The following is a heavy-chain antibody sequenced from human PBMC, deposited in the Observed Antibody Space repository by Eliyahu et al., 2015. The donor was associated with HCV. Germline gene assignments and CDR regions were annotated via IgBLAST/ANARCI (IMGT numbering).Heavy chain of an antibody. Sequence: QVQLVQSGAEVKKPGSSVKVSCKASGGTFTSYTIIWVRQAPGQGLEWMGRIIPILDITNYAQKFQGRLTVTADKSTTTAYMELSSLTSEDTAVYYCARESGIVGAVGDSFDFWGQGTMVTVSS. CDR3: ARESGIVGAVGDSFDF. CDR2: IIPILDIT. J-gene: IGHJ3*01. CDR1: GGTFTSYT. D-gene: IGHD1-26*01. V-gene: IGHV1-69*08.